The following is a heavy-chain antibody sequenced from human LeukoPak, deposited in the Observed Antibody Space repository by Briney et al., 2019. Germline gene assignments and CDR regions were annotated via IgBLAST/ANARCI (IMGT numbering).Heavy chain of an antibody. CDR2: IDPSDSCT. V-gene: IGHV5-10-1*01. CDR3: ALSPGIAPGG. Sequence: RGESLKISCKGSGYSFTSYWISWVRQMPGKGLEWMGRIDPSDSCTNYSPSFQGHVTISADKSISTAYLQWSSLKASDTAMYYCALSPGIAPGGWGQGTLVTVSS. D-gene: IGHD6-13*01. CDR1: GYSFTSYW. J-gene: IGHJ4*02.